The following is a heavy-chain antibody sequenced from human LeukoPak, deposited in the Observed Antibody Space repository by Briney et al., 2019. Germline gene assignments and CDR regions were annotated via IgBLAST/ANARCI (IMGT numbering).Heavy chain of an antibody. CDR3: AKRLVRDYYYGMDV. Sequence: GGSLRLSCAASGFTFSSYAMSWVRQAPGKGLEWVSALSGNGGSTYYADSVKGRFTISRDNSKNTLYLQMNSLRAEDTAVYYCAKRLVRDYYYGMDVWGQGTTVTVSS. D-gene: IGHD3-9*01. J-gene: IGHJ6*02. V-gene: IGHV3-23*01. CDR2: LSGNGGST. CDR1: GFTFSSYA.